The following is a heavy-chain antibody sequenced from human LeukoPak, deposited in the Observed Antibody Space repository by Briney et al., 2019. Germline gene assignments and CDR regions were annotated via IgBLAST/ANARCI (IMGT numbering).Heavy chain of an antibody. CDR2: FSGSGGDT. CDR3: ATSSGWYPKYFDY. D-gene: IGHD6-19*01. Sequence: GGSLRLSCAVSGFTFSTYPMSWVRQAPGKGLEWVSAFSGSGGDTYYADSVKGRFTISRDNSKNTLYLQMNSLRAEDTALYYCATSSGWYPKYFDYWGQGTLVTVSS. J-gene: IGHJ4*02. CDR1: GFTFSTYP. V-gene: IGHV3-23*01.